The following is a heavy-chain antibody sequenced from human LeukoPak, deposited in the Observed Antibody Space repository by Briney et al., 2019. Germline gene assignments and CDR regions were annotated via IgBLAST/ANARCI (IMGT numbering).Heavy chain of an antibody. CDR2: IYYSGST. V-gene: IGHV4-39*01. D-gene: IGHD3-10*01. CDR1: GGSISSSSYY. J-gene: IGHJ4*02. Sequence: SETLSLTCTVSGGSISSSSYYWGWIRQPPGKGLEWIGSIYYSGSTYYNPSLKSRVTISVDTSKNQFSLKLSSVTAADTAVYYCARGRQFGEFDFWGRGILVTVSS. CDR3: ARGRQFGEFDF.